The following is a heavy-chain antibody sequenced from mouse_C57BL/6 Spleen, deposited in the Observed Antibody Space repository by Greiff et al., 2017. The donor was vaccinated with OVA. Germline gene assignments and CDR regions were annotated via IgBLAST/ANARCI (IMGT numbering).Heavy chain of an antibody. CDR2: INPNNGGT. CDR3: ARGTTVVAEYFDV. CDR1: GYTFTDYN. J-gene: IGHJ1*03. V-gene: IGHV1-18*01. Sequence: EVQLQQSGPELVKPGASVKIPCKASGYTFTDYNMDWVKQSHGKSLEWIGDINPNNGGTIYNQKFKGKATLTVDKSSSTAYMELRSLTSEDTAVYYGARGTTVVAEYFDVWGTGTTVTVSS. D-gene: IGHD1-1*01.